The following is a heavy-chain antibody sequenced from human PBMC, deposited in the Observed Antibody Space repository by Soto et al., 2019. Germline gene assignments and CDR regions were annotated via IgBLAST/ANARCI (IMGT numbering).Heavy chain of an antibody. CDR1: GGTFSSYA. D-gene: IGHD1-1*01. Sequence: QLVQSGAEVKEPGSSVKVSCKASGGTFSSYAINWVRQAPGQGLEWMGGIIPMFGTENYAQKFQGRVTITADRTTSTAYMELNSLRFEDTAVFYCARAGMRMKGTTTKYYHMDVWGQGTTVTVS. J-gene: IGHJ6*03. CDR2: IIPMFGTE. CDR3: ARAGMRMKGTTTKYYHMDV. V-gene: IGHV1-69*06.